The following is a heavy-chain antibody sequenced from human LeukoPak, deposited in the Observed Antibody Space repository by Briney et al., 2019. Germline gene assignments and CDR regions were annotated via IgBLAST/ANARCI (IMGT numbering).Heavy chain of an antibody. V-gene: IGHV3-23*01. J-gene: IGHJ4*02. CDR2: ISGSGGST. D-gene: IGHD3-22*01. CDR1: GFTFSSYA. Sequence: GGSLRLSCAASGFTFSSYAMSWVRQAPGKGLEGVSAISGSGGSTYYANSVKGRFTISRDNSKNTLYLQMNSLRAEDTAVYYCAKEVTLPTYYYDSSGYLGGYYWGQGTLVTVSS. CDR3: AKEVTLPTYYYDSSGYLGGYY.